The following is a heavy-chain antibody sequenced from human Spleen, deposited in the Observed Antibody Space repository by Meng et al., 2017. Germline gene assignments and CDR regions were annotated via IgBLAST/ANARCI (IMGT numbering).Heavy chain of an antibody. CDR1: GYTLTSYG. CDR2: LSVYNGNT. V-gene: IGHV1-18*01. J-gene: IGHJ5*02. CDR3: ARGRPADGSIDL. D-gene: IGHD1-26*01. Sequence: QVQLVQSGAEVRKPGASVKVSCKASGYTLTSYGITWVRQAPGQGFEWMGWLSVYNGNTNYAQNFQGRVTMTTDTSTSTVYMELRALRSDDTAVYFCARGRPADGSIDLWGQGTLVTVSS.